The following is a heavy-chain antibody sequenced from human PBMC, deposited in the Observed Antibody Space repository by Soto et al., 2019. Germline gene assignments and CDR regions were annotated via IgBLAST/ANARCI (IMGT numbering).Heavy chain of an antibody. V-gene: IGHV1-18*01. Sequence: ASVKVSCKASGYTFTSYGISWVRQAPGQGLEWMGWISAYNGNTNYAQKLQGRVTMTTDTSTSTAYMELRSLRSDDTAVYYCARDYQKGYCSSTSCRMPGYWGQGTLVTVSS. D-gene: IGHD2-2*01. CDR2: ISAYNGNT. J-gene: IGHJ4*02. CDR3: ARDYQKGYCSSTSCRMPGY. CDR1: GYTFTSYG.